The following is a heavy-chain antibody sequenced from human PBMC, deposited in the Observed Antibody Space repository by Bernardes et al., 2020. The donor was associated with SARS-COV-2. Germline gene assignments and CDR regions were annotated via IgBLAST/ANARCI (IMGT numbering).Heavy chain of an antibody. CDR3: AREWGFPEGQFDS. CDR2: IGISGDT. V-gene: IGHV3-13*01. CDR1: GFTFSIHD. Sequence: GGSLRLSCAASGFTFSIHDMHWVRQATGKGLEWVSAIGISGDTYYPGSVKGRFTISRENAKNSLYLQMNSLRDEETAVYYCAREWGFPEGQFDSWGQGTLVTVSS. D-gene: IGHD7-27*01. J-gene: IGHJ4*02.